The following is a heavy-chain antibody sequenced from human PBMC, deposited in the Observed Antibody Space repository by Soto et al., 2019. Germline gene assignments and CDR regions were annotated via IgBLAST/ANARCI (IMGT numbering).Heavy chain of an antibody. CDR3: APTYYDYVWGTSRSYYFDY. CDR1: GFTFSSYS. V-gene: IGHV3-21*01. J-gene: IGHJ4*02. D-gene: IGHD3-16*01. CDR2: ISSSTYM. Sequence: PGGSLRLSCAASGFTFSSYSMNWVRQAPGKGLEWVSSISSSTYMYHADSVKGRFTISRDNAKNSVYLQMNSLRAEDTAVYYCAPTYYDYVWGTSRSYYFDYWGQGALVTVSS.